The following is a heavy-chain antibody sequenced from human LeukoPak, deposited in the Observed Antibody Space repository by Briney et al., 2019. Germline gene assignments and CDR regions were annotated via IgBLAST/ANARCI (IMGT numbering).Heavy chain of an antibody. CDR1: GFTFSDYY. Sequence: GGSLRLSCVASGFTFSDYYMSWIRQAPGKGLEWVSYISSSSSYTNYADSVKGRFTISRGNAKNSLYLQMNSLRAEDTAVYYCARDIGGEGYDFDYWGQGTLVTVSS. D-gene: IGHD5-12*01. CDR2: ISSSSSYT. V-gene: IGHV3-11*06. CDR3: ARDIGGEGYDFDY. J-gene: IGHJ4*02.